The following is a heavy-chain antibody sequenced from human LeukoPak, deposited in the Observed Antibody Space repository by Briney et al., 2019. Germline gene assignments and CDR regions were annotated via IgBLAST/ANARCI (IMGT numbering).Heavy chain of an antibody. CDR3: AKLAYDASGSSRPSFDI. Sequence: GGSLRLSCAASGFNFMSYGMHWVRQAPGKGLEWVTFISYDGSKKNYGESVRGRFTISRDNYETTMFLQMSSLRAEDTAVYYCAKLAYDASGSSRPSFDIWGQGTMVTVSS. CDR1: GFNFMSYG. V-gene: IGHV3-30*18. D-gene: IGHD3-22*01. J-gene: IGHJ3*02. CDR2: ISYDGSKK.